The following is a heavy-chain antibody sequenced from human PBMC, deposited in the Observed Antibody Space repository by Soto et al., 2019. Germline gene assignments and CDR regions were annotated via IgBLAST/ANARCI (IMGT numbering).Heavy chain of an antibody. CDR3: ARAYTGRLPRRADYCYAMDV. D-gene: IGHD2-15*01. J-gene: IGHJ6*02. CDR1: GFNCSNFD. Sequence: GFLRLPYATSGFNCSNFDMHWVLKMQGKGLEWVSAIGAARDPYYLGSVKGRFTISRENAKNSVYLQMNDLRAGDSAVYYCARAYTGRLPRRADYCYAMDVWGQGTTVTVSS. CDR2: IGAARDP. V-gene: IGHV3-13*05.